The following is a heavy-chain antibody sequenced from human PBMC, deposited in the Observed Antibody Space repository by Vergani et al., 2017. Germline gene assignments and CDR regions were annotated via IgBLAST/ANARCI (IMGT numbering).Heavy chain of an antibody. V-gene: IGHV3-74*03. CDR1: GFSFNSYW. Sequence: DVHLAESGGGFFQPGGSLRLSCSASGFSFNSYWMHWVRQVPGKGLLWVSRIKSDGSITAYADSVKGRFTISRDNAQNTLYLQMNSLRAEDTAFYFCARAVAGSADYWGQGTLVTVSS. CDR2: IKSDGSIT. CDR3: ARAVAGSADY. J-gene: IGHJ4*02. D-gene: IGHD6-19*01.